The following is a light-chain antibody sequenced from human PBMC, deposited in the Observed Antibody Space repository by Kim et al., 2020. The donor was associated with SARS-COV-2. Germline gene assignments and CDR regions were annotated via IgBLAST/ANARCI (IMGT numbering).Light chain of an antibody. Sequence: RGKSATLACRASQTVSNSYLAWYQQKPGQAPRLVIYGTSSRSTGIPDRFSGSGSGTDFTLTISRLEPEDFAVYYCQQFGSSPWTFGQGTKVDIK. CDR2: GTS. V-gene: IGKV3-20*01. CDR3: QQFGSSPWT. J-gene: IGKJ1*01. CDR1: QTVSNSY.